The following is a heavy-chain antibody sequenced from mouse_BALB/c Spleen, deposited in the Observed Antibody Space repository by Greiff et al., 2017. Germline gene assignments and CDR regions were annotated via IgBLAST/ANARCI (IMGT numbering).Heavy chain of an antibody. V-gene: IGHV5-12-2*01. CDR3: ARHGYYGSSWYFDV. D-gene: IGHD1-1*01. Sequence: EVKLVESGGGLVQPGGSLKLSCAASGFTFSSYTMSWVRQTPEKRLEWVAYLSNGGGSTYYPDTVKGRFTISRDNAKNTLYLQMSSLKSEDTAMYYCARHGYYGSSWYFDVWGAGTTVTVSS. CDR1: GFTFSSYT. CDR2: LSNGGGST. J-gene: IGHJ1*01.